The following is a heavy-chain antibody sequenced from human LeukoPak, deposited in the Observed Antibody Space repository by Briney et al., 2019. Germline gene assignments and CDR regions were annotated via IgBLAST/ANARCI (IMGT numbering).Heavy chain of an antibody. CDR3: AKDYSSGWYGFDY. CDR1: GFTFSSYA. J-gene: IGHJ4*02. CDR2: IGGSGISI. V-gene: IGHV3-23*01. D-gene: IGHD6-19*01. Sequence: PEGSLRLSCAASGFTFSSYAMSWVRQAPGKGLEWVSAIGGSGISIYYADSVKGRFTISRDNSKNTVYLQMNSLRAEDTAVYYCAKDYSSGWYGFDYWGQGTLVTVSS.